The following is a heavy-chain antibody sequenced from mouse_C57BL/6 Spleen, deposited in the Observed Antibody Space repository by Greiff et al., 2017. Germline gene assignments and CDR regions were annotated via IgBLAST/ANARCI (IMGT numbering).Heavy chain of an antibody. J-gene: IGHJ3*01. CDR3: AYYYGSSVFAY. CDR2: IHPNSGST. CDR1: GYTFTSYW. V-gene: IGHV1-64*01. D-gene: IGHD1-1*01. Sequence: QVQLQQPGAELVKPGASVKLSCKASGYTFTSYWMHWVKQRPGQGLEWIGMIHPNSGSTNYNEKFKSKATLTVDKSSSTAYMQLSSLTSEDSAVYYCAYYYGSSVFAYWGQGTLVTVSA.